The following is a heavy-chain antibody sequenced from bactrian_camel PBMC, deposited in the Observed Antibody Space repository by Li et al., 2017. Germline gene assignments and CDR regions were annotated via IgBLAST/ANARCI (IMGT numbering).Heavy chain of an antibody. CDR3: VTFLKAMYGGSLWGLNT. CDR1: GFTFSNNW. D-gene: IGHD6*01. V-gene: IGHV3S6*01. J-gene: IGHJ4*01. Sequence: HVQLVESGGGLVQPGGSLTLSCAASGFTFSNNWMHWVRQAPGKGLEWVSSVYSGGNTYYADSVAGRFTMSRDNAKNTVSLQMNSLKTEDTALYYCVTFLKAMYGGSLWGLNTGARGPRSPSP. CDR2: VYSGGNT.